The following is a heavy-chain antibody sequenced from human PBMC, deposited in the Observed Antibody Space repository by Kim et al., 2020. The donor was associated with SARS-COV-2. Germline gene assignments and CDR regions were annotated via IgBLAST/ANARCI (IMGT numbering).Heavy chain of an antibody. J-gene: IGHJ4*02. D-gene: IGHD5-12*01. CDR3: ARDSGVRGYDLDY. Sequence: YADSVKGRLTISRDNSKNTLYRQMNSLRAEDRAVYYCARDSGVRGYDLDYWGQGTLVTVSS. V-gene: IGHV3-33*01.